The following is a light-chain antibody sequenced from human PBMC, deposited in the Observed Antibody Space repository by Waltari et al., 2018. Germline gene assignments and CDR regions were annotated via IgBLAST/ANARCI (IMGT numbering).Light chain of an antibody. J-gene: IGKJ1*01. V-gene: IGKV3-20*01. CDR2: GTS. CDR3: QQFGSSLWT. Sequence: ETVLTQSPGTLSLSPRESDTLSCRASQTVSSSYLAWYQQRPGQAPRLLIFGTSSRATGIPDRFRGSGSGTDFTLTIYRLEPEDSAVYYCQQFGSSLWTFGQGTKVEIK. CDR1: QTVSSSY.